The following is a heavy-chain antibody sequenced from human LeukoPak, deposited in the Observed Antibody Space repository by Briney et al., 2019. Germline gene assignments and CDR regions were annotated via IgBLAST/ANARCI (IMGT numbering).Heavy chain of an antibody. D-gene: IGHD1-7*01. Sequence: ASVKVSCKASGYTFTGYYMHWVRQAPGQGLEWMGRINPNSGGTNYAQKFQGRVTMTRDTSISTAYMELSRLRSDDTAVYYCARASRIWNYAFDIWGQGTMVTVSS. CDR1: GYTFTGYY. CDR2: INPNSGGT. V-gene: IGHV1-2*06. CDR3: ARASRIWNYAFDI. J-gene: IGHJ3*02.